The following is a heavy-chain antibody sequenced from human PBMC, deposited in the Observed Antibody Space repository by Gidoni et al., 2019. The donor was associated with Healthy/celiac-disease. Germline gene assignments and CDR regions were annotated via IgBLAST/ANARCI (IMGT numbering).Heavy chain of an antibody. CDR2: IRSSGSTI. CDR3: ARDHFEPGPYSGSYNNDDALDI. CDR1: AFHFSDYS. J-gene: IGHJ3*02. Sequence: QVQLVESAGGLVKPGGSLRLSRAVSAFHFSDYSISWIRQAPGKGLEWVSYIRSSGSTIYYADSVKGRFAVSRGNAKNSLYLRMISLRAEDTAVYYCARDHFEPGPYSGSYNNDDALDIWGQGTMVTVSS. D-gene: IGHD1-26*01. V-gene: IGHV3-11*01.